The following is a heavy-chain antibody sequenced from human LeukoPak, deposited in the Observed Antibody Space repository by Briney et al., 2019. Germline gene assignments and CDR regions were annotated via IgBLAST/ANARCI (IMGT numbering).Heavy chain of an antibody. J-gene: IGHJ4*02. CDR1: GFTFSNYW. Sequence: GGSLRLSCAASGFTFSNYWMSWVRQAPGKGLEWVANIKQDGSEKYYVDSVKGRFTISRDNAKNSLYLQMNSLRAEDTAVYYCARATLGYCSSTSCFDFDYWGQGTLVTVSS. CDR2: IKQDGSEK. CDR3: ARATLGYCSSTSCFDFDY. V-gene: IGHV3-7*01. D-gene: IGHD2-2*01.